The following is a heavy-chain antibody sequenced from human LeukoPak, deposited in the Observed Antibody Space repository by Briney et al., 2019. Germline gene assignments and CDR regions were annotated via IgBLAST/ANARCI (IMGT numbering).Heavy chain of an antibody. CDR1: GYTFTGYY. D-gene: IGHD4-11*01. V-gene: IGHV1-46*01. CDR3: ARASSNEIDY. J-gene: IGHJ4*02. CDR2: INPSDGGT. Sequence: ASVKVSCKASGYTFTGYYMHWVRQAPGQGLEWMGRINPSDGGTTYAQKFQGRVTMTRDTFTSTIYMELSSLRFEDTAVYYCARASSNEIDYWGQGTLVTVSS.